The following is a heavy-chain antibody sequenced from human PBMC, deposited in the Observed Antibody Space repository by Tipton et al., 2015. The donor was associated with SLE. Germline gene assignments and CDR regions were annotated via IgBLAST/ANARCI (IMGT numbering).Heavy chain of an antibody. V-gene: IGHV4-34*01. J-gene: IGHJ2*01. CDR1: GGSFSGYY. D-gene: IGHD3-22*01. CDR3: ASSRYYYDSSGYYYWYFDL. CDR2: INHSGST. Sequence: TLSLTCAVYGGSFSGYYWSWIRQPPGKGLEWIGEINHSGSTNYNPSLKSRVTISVDTSKNQFSLKLSSVTAADTAVYYCASSRYYYDSSGYYYWYFDLWGRGTLVTVSS.